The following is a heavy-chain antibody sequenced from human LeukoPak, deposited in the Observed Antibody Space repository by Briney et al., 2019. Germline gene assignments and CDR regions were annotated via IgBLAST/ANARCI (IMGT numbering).Heavy chain of an antibody. D-gene: IGHD1-7*01. J-gene: IGHJ3*02. CDR2: ISSSSSYI. CDR3: AAWYNWNYEGAFDI. CDR1: GFTFSSYS. Sequence: GGSLRLSCAASGFTFSSYSMNWVRQAPGKGLEWVSSISSSSSYIYYADSVKGGFTISRDNAKNSLYLQMNSLRAEDTAVYYCAAWYNWNYEGAFDIWGQGTMVTVSS. V-gene: IGHV3-21*01.